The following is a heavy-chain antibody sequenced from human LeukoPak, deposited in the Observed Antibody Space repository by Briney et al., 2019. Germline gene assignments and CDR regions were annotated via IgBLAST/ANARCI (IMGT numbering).Heavy chain of an antibody. J-gene: IGHJ4*02. CDR3: ARETLMVRGVPSCFDY. Sequence: QTLSLTCAISGDSVSSNSAAWNWIRQSPSRGLEWLGRTYYRSKWYNDYAVSVKSRITINPDTSKNQFSLQMNSVTPEDTAVYYCARETLMVRGVPSCFDYWGQGTGVTVSS. CDR2: TYYRSKWYN. CDR1: GDSVSSNSAA. V-gene: IGHV6-1*01. D-gene: IGHD3-10*01.